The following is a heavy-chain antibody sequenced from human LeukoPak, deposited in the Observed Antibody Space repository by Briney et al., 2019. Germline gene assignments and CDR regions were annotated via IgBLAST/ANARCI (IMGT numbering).Heavy chain of an antibody. J-gene: IGHJ3*02. CDR2: ISYDGSNK. D-gene: IGHD3-3*01. V-gene: IGHV3-30-3*01. Sequence: GRSLRLSCAASGFTFSSYAMHWVRQAPGKGLEWVAVISYDGSNKYYADSVKGRFTTSRDNSKNTLYLQMNSLRAEDTAVYYCARVRGAFDIWGQGTMVTVSS. CDR1: GFTFSSYA. CDR3: ARVRGAFDI.